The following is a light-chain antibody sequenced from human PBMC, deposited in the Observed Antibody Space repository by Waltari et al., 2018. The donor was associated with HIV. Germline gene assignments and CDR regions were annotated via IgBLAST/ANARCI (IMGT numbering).Light chain of an antibody. CDR2: RVT. J-gene: IGLJ3*02. CDR1: HSDLGPSDF. CDR3: SSYTITNTWV. Sequence: QSALAQPASMSGSPGQSVPLSCAGRHSDLGPSDFVSLYQQLPGKAPKLLIYRVTFRPSGVPSRFSASKSANTASLTISDLQTEDEAHYYCSSYTITNTWVFGGGTLLTVL. V-gene: IGLV2-14*01.